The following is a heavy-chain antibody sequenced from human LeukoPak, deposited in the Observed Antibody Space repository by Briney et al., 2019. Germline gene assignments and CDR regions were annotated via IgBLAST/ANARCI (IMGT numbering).Heavy chain of an antibody. CDR3: ARAVGPFDY. CDR2: IRYDGSKK. V-gene: IGHV3-33*01. Sequence: GRSLRLSCAASGFTFSNYGMHWVRQAPGKGLEWVALIRYDGSKKDYADSVKGRFTISRDNSKDTLYLQMSSVRADDTAVYYCARAVGPFDYWGQGTLVTVSS. J-gene: IGHJ4*02. CDR1: GFTFSNYG.